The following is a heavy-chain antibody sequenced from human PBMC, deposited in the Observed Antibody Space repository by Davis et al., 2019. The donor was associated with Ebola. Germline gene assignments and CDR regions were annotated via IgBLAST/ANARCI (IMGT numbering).Heavy chain of an antibody. CDR2: ISWNSGSI. J-gene: IGHJ3*02. Sequence: PGGSLRLSCAASGFSFDDYVMHWVRQAPGKGLEWVSGISWNSGSIGYAESVKGRFTISRDNAKNSLYLQMHSLRAEETALYYCAKDIATVAFDAFDIWGQGTMVTVSS. D-gene: IGHD4-23*01. CDR3: AKDIATVAFDAFDI. V-gene: IGHV3-9*01. CDR1: GFSFDDYV.